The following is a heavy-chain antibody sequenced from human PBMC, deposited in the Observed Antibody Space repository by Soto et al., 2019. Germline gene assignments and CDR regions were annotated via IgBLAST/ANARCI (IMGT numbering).Heavy chain of an antibody. Sequence: SETLSLTCTVSGGSVSTGYCSCIRQPPGKGLEWIGEINHSGSTNYNPSLKSRVTISVDTSKNQFSLKLSSVTAADTAVYYCARGIAYCGGDCYSFGMDVWGQGTTVTVSS. CDR2: INHSGST. J-gene: IGHJ6*02. V-gene: IGHV4-34*01. CDR3: ARGIAYCGGDCYSFGMDV. D-gene: IGHD2-21*01. CDR1: GGSVSTGY.